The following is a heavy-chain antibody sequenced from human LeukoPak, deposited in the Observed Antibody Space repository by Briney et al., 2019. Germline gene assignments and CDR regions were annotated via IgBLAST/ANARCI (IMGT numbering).Heavy chain of an antibody. CDR1: GFTFSGFA. Sequence: GGSLRLSCAASGFTFSGFAMSWVRQAPGKGLEWVSTISASGGSTYYADSVKGRFTISRDNSKNTLYLQMNSLRAEDTALNYCAKTMGAIDHDYWGQGTLVTVSS. CDR2: ISASGGST. J-gene: IGHJ4*02. CDR3: AKTMGAIDHDY. V-gene: IGHV3-23*01. D-gene: IGHD1-26*01.